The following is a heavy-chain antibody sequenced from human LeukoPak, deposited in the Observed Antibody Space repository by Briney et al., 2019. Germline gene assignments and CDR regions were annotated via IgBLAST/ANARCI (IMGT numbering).Heavy chain of an antibody. CDR2: IYHSGST. CDR3: ATDSSSGGYYDSSGYYNGY. V-gene: IGHV4-38-2*01. J-gene: IGHJ4*02. D-gene: IGHD3-22*01. Sequence: SETLSLTCAVSGYSISSGYYWGWIRQPPGKGLEWIGSIYHSGSTYYNPSLKSRVTISVDTSKNQFSLKLSSVTAADTAVYYCATDSSSGGYYDSSGYYNGYWGQGTLVTVSS. CDR1: GYSISSGYY.